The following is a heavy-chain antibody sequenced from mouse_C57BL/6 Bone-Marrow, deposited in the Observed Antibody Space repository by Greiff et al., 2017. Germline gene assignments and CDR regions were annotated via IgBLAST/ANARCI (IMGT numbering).Heavy chain of an antibody. CDR3: TTDGYFLFDY. J-gene: IGHJ2*01. CDR1: GFNIKDDY. D-gene: IGHD2-3*01. Sequence: EVQLQQSGAELVRPGASVTLSCTASGFNIKDDYMHWVKQRPEQGLEWIGWIDPENGDTEYASKFQGKATITADTSSHTAYLQLSSLTSEDTAVYYCTTDGYFLFDYWGQGTTLTVSS. V-gene: IGHV14-4*01. CDR2: IDPENGDT.